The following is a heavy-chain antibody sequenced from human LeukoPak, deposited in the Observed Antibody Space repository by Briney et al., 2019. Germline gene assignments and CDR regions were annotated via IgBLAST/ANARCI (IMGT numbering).Heavy chain of an antibody. Sequence: PGGSLRLSCEDSGFTFRRYELNWVRQAPGKGLEWIAYLSSSGSAFSYADSVKGRFNIARDNAKNSVYLEMNSLRAEDTAVYYCARGGDRYFDYWGQGTLVTVSS. J-gene: IGHJ4*02. D-gene: IGHD2-21*02. V-gene: IGHV3-48*03. CDR1: GFTFRRYE. CDR3: ARGGDRYFDY. CDR2: LSSSGSAF.